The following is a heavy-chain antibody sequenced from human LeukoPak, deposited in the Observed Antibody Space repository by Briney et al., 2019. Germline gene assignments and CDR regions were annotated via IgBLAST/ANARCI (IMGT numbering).Heavy chain of an antibody. CDR3: AKPAGIDYGDYLVPRPIDN. Sequence: PGRSLRLSCAASGFTFSTYAMHWVRQAPGKGLEWVAVISDDGSKKYYADSVKGRFTISRDNSKNTLYLQMTSLRAEDTAMYYCAKPAGIDYGDYLVPRPIDNWGQGSLVTVSS. D-gene: IGHD4-17*01. CDR1: GFTFSTYA. CDR2: ISDDGSKK. V-gene: IGHV3-30*18. J-gene: IGHJ4*02.